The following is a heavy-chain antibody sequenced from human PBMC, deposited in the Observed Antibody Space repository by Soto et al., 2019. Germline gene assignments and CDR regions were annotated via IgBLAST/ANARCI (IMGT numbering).Heavy chain of an antibody. J-gene: IGHJ4*02. Sequence: GSLILSYASAGFTFSSYVVHWVRQAPGKGLEWVAVISYDGSNKYYADSVKGRFTISRDNSKNTLYLQMNSLRAEDTAVYYCAKVLVPAAITPSGYWGQGTLVTVSS. CDR2: ISYDGSNK. CDR1: GFTFSSYV. D-gene: IGHD2-2*02. CDR3: AKVLVPAAITPSGY. V-gene: IGHV3-30*18.